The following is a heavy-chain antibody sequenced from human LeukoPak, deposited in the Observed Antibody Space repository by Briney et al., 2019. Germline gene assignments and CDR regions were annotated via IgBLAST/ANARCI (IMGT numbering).Heavy chain of an antibody. CDR1: GYTFTSYY. J-gene: IGHJ4*02. CDR2: INPSGGST. V-gene: IGHV1-46*01. Sequence: GASVKVSCKASGYTFTSYYIHWVRQAPGQGLEWMGIINPSGGSTSYAQKFQGRVPMTRDMSTSTVYMELSSLRSEDTAVYYCARDLLAVAANGPFDYWGQGTLVTVSS. D-gene: IGHD6-19*01. CDR3: ARDLLAVAANGPFDY.